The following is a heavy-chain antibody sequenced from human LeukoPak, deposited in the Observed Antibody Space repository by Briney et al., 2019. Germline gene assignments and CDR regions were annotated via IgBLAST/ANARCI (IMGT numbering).Heavy chain of an antibody. D-gene: IGHD3-3*01. V-gene: IGHV1-2*02. CDR2: INPNSGGT. Sequence: ASVKVSCKASGYTFTGYYMHWVRQAPGQGLEWMGWINPNSGGTNYAQKFQGRVTMTRDTSISTAYMELSRLRSDDTAVHYCARVVGDFGVVTFDYWGQGTLVTVSS. CDR3: ARVVGDFGVVTFDY. J-gene: IGHJ4*02. CDR1: GYTFTGYY.